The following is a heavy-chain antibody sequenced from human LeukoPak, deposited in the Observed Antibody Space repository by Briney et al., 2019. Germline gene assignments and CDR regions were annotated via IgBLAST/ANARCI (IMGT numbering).Heavy chain of an antibody. V-gene: IGHV4-59*01. CDR3: ARGTRSSGLYY. CDR2: IFYTGST. D-gene: IGHD3-10*01. Sequence: SETLSFTCTVSGASISSYYWSWIRQPPGKGLEWIGYIFYTGSTSYNPSLKSRVTMSVDRSKNQFSPKLRSVTAADTAVYYCARGTRSSGLYYWGQGTLLTVSS. CDR1: GASISSYY. J-gene: IGHJ4*02.